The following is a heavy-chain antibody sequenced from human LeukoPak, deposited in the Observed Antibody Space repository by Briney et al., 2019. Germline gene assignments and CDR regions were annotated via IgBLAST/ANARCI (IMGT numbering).Heavy chain of an antibody. CDR2: ISNTGNAL. CDR3: ARPAPGTYSTFDY. J-gene: IGHJ4*02. V-gene: IGHV3-48*01. CDR1: GFTFSSYS. D-gene: IGHD6-13*01. Sequence: GGSLRLSCAASGFTFSSYSMNWVRQAPGKGLEWVPYISNTGNALNYADSVKGRFTISRDNAKNSLYLQMNSLRAEDTAVYYCARPAPGTYSTFDYWGPGTLVTVSS.